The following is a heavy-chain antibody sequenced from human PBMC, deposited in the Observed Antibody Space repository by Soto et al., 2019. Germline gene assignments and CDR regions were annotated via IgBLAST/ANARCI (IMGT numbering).Heavy chain of an antibody. CDR1: WVSFSSKMAT. CDR3: ANMDDV. J-gene: IGHJ4*02. Sequence: SQTLSLTCAISWVSFSSKMATWNWIRQFPSRGLEWLGRTYYRSKWHNDYAVSVKSRITINPDTSKNQFSLQLNSVTPEDTAVYYCANMDDVWGQGTLVTVSS. D-gene: IGHD3-10*02. CDR2: TYYRSKWHN. V-gene: IGHV6-1*01.